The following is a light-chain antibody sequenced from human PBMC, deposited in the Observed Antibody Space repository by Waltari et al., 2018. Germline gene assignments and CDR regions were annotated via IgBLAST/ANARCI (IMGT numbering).Light chain of an antibody. CDR1: STDAGPHTY. CDR3: CSYANMVTLFVV. V-gene: IGLV2-14*03. CDR2: DVS. Sequence: QSALTQPASVSGSPGQSITISCTGSSTDAGPHTYFSWYQQHPGKAPKLIIYDVSHRPSGISNRFSGSRSGDTASLTISGLQAEDEADYFCCSYANMVTLFVVFGGGTKLTVL. J-gene: IGLJ2*01.